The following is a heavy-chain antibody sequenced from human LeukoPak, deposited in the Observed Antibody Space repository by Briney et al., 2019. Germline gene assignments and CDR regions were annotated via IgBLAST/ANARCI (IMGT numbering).Heavy chain of an antibody. CDR1: CGSISSSRYY. V-gene: IGHV4-39*01. CDR3: ARHPARYYGSGSFDY. D-gene: IGHD3-10*01. J-gene: IGHJ4*02. CDR2: IYYSGST. Sequence: SETLSLTCTVSCGSISSSRYYWSWIRQPPGKGLEWIGSIYYSGSTYYNPSLKSRVTISVDTSKNQFSLKLSSVTAAYTAVYYCARHPARYYGSGSFDYWGQGTLVTVSS.